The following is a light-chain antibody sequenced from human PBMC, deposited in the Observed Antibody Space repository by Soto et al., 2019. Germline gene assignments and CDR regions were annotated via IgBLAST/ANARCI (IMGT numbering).Light chain of an antibody. Sequence: IQMTQSPSSVSASVGDRVTFTCQASQDISKYLNWYQQKPGKAPKLLIYDASTLETGVPSRFSGSGSGTHFTFTISSLQPEDIATYYCQQYDNLPLTFGGGTKVDIK. V-gene: IGKV1-33*01. CDR1: QDISKY. CDR3: QQYDNLPLT. J-gene: IGKJ4*01. CDR2: DAS.